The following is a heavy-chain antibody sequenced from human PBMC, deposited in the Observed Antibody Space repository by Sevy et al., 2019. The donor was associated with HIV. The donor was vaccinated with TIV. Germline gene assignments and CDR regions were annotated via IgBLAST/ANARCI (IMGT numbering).Heavy chain of an antibody. CDR2: IYYNGHI. D-gene: IGHD1-26*01. CDR1: GGSITSLY. Sequence: SETLSLTCTVSGGSITSLYWNWIWQPPGKGLEWIANIYYNGHINYNPSLKSRVTLSLDTSKNQLSLGLSYVTAADTAMYYCAGENAWGRGYSWGQGTLVTVSS. J-gene: IGHJ4*02. CDR3: AGENAWGRGYS. V-gene: IGHV4-59*08.